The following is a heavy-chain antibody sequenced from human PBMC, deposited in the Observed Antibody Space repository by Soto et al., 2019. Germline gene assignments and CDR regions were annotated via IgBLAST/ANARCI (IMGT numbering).Heavy chain of an antibody. CDR1: GYTFTGYY. D-gene: IGHD2-2*01. CDR2: INPNSGGT. V-gene: IGHV1-2*02. Sequence: ASVKVSCKASGYTFTGYYMYWVRQAPGQGLEWMGWINPNSGGTNYAQKFQGRVTMTRDTSISTAYMELSRLRSDDTAVYYCARDADCSSTSCPFAFAIWGQGTMVTVSS. J-gene: IGHJ3*02. CDR3: ARDADCSSTSCPFAFAI.